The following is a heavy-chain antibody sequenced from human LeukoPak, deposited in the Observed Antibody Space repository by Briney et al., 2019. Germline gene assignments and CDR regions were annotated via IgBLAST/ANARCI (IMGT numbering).Heavy chain of an antibody. Sequence: GGSLRLSCAASGFXFGTYTMNWVRQAPGKGLEWVSSISSGSDYIHYGDSVKGRFTISRDNAKNSLYLQMNSLRAEDTAVYYCARDPNGWASSWGQGTLVTVSS. CDR1: GFXFGTYT. CDR3: ARDPNGWASS. D-gene: IGHD5-24*01. V-gene: IGHV3-21*01. J-gene: IGHJ5*02. CDR2: ISSGSDYI.